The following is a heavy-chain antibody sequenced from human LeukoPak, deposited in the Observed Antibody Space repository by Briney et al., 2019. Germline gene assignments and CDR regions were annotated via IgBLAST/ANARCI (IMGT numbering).Heavy chain of an antibody. V-gene: IGHV4-34*01. CDR1: GGSFSGYY. Sequence: RTSETLSLTCAVYGGSFSGYYWSGIRQPPGKGLEWIGEINHSGSTNYNPSLKSRVTISVDTSKNQFSLKLSSVTAADTAVYYCARPPSSWYANFQHWGQGTLVTVSS. CDR2: INHSGST. CDR3: ARPPSSWYANFQH. D-gene: IGHD6-13*01. J-gene: IGHJ1*01.